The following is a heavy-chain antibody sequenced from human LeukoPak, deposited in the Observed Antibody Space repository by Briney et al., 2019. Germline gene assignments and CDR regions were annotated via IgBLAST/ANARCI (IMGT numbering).Heavy chain of an antibody. V-gene: IGHV3-74*01. CDR2: INPDGSRT. CDR3: SRDFMGPFDY. Sequence: GGSLRLSCAASGFIFSSYWMHWVRQAPGKGLVWVSRINPDGSRTSYADSVKGRFTISRDNAKNTLYLQMNSLRAEDTAMYYCSRDFMGPFDYWGQGTLVTVSS. J-gene: IGHJ4*02. CDR1: GFIFSSYW.